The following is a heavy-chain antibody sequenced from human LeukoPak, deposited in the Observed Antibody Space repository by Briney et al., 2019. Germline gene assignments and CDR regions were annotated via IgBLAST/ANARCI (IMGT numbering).Heavy chain of an antibody. CDR3: EKTYSSSWYYFDY. V-gene: IGHV3-7*01. D-gene: IGHD6-13*01. Sequence: GGSLRLSCAASGFTFSSYWMSWVRQAPGKGLEWVANIKQDGSEKYYVDYVKGRFTISRDNAKNSLYLQMNSLRAEDTAVYYCEKTYSSSWYYFDYWGQGTLVTVSS. CDR2: IKQDGSEK. J-gene: IGHJ4*02. CDR1: GFTFSSYW.